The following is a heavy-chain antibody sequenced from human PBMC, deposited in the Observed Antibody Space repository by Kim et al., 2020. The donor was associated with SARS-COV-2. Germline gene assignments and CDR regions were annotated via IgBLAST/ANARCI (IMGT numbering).Heavy chain of an antibody. D-gene: IGHD3-10*01. V-gene: IGHV3-33*01. Sequence: GGSLRLSCAVSGFTFSSYGMHWVRQAPGKGLEWVAVIWYDGNNKNYADSVKGRFTISRDNYQNTLFLQMNSLRVEDTAVYYCAREGSRSYSHYYYGMDVWGQGTTVTV. CDR2: IWYDGNNK. J-gene: IGHJ6*02. CDR3: AREGSRSYSHYYYGMDV. CDR1: GFTFSSYG.